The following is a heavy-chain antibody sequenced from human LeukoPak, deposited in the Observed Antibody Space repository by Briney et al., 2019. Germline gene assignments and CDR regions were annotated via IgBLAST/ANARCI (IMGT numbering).Heavy chain of an antibody. V-gene: IGHV1-2*06. CDR3: ARDRLAGAGSGG. D-gene: IGHD6-13*01. Sequence: ASVRVSCTASGYTFTGYYIHWVRQAPGQGLEWMGRINPNSGGANYAQKFQGTVTMTRDTSINTAYMELSRLKSDDTAVYYCARDRLAGAGSGGWGQGTLDTVSS. CDR2: INPNSGGA. CDR1: GYTFTGYY. J-gene: IGHJ4*02.